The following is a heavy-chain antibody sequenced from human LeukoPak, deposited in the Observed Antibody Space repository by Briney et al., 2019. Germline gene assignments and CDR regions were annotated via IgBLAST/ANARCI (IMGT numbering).Heavy chain of an antibody. D-gene: IGHD5-24*01. J-gene: IGHJ2*01. CDR2: IYYRGTT. CDR1: GGAISTADYY. V-gene: IGHV4-30-4*08. CDR3: ARLQLRYWYFDP. Sequence: TLSLTYTVSGGAISTADYYWSWIRQSRGKCLEWIGYIYYRGTTYYNPSLRSRVTISVDTSKNQFSLKLSSVTAADTAVYSCARLQLRYWYFDPWGRGTLVTVSS.